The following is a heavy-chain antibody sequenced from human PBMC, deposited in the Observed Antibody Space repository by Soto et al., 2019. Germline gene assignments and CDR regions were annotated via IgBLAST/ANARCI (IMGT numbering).Heavy chain of an antibody. CDR3: AQYRGKHRAPTAPVVN. V-gene: IGHV2-5*02. Sequence: SGPTLVNPTQTLTLTCTFSGFSLSTSGVGVGWIRQPPGKALEWLGIIFWDDDKRYRPSLKSRLTITKDTSKNQLVLTMTNMDTFDTATDTGAQYRGKHRAPTAPVVNWGKGVPVTVAS. CDR2: IFWDDDK. J-gene: IGHJ4*02. CDR1: GFSLSTSGVG. D-gene: IGHD3-10*01.